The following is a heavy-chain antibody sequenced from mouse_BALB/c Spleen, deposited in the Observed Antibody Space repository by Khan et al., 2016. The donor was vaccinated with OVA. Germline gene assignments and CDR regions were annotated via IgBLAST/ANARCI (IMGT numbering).Heavy chain of an antibody. Sequence: QVQLQLSGAELVRPGVSVKISCKGSGYTFTDYAMHWVKQSHAKSLEWIGVISTYYGDASYNQKFKGKATMTVDKSSSTAYMELARLTSEDSAIYYCVRGSGNSRFAYWGQGTLVTVSA. CDR2: ISTYYGDA. V-gene: IGHV1S137*01. D-gene: IGHD1-3*01. CDR1: GYTFTDYA. CDR3: VRGSGNSRFAY. J-gene: IGHJ3*01.